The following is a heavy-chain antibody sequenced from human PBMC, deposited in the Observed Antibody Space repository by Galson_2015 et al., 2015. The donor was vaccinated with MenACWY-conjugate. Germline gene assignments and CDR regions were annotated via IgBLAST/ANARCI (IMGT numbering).Heavy chain of an antibody. CDR2: IKQGGSEK. V-gene: IGHV3-7*01. Sequence: SLRLSCAASGFTLGTYWISWVRQAPGKGLEWVANIKQGGSEKYYVDSVKGRFAISRDNAKSSLYLQMNSLRAEDTAVYYCARIAAAVTEYYFDYWGQGTLVTVSS. CDR3: ARIAAAVTEYYFDY. J-gene: IGHJ4*02. D-gene: IGHD6-13*01. CDR1: GFTLGTYW.